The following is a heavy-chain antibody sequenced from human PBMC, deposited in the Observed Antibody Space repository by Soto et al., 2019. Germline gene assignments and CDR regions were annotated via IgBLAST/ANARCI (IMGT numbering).Heavy chain of an antibody. V-gene: IGHV3-23*01. D-gene: IGHD2-2*01. J-gene: IGHJ4*02. Sequence: SCKASGGTFSSYAISWVRQAPGKGLEWVSAISGSGGSTYYADSVKGRFTISRDNSKNTLYLQMNSLRAEDTAVYYCAKVVVVPAAHAVDYWGQGTLVTVSS. CDR3: AKVVVVPAAHAVDY. CDR1: GGTFSSYA. CDR2: ISGSGGST.